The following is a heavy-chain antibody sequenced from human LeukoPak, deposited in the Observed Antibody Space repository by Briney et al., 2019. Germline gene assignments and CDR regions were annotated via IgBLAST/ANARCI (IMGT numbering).Heavy chain of an antibody. J-gene: IGHJ4*02. CDR2: ISYDGSKI. D-gene: IGHD3-10*01. V-gene: IGHV3-30*03. CDR1: GFTFSSYG. CDR3: ARDSITMVRGAVSY. Sequence: GGSLRLSCAASGFTFSSYGMHWVRQAPGKGLEWVALISYDGSKIYYADSVKGRFTISRDNPKNTLYLQMNSLRAEDTAVYYCARDSITMVRGAVSYWGQGTLVTVSS.